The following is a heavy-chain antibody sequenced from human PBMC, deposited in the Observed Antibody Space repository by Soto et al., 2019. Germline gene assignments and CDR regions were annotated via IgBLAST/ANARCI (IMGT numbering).Heavy chain of an antibody. CDR1: GGSISIQY. CDR2: LYYSDST. D-gene: IGHD2-15*01. V-gene: IGHV4-59*11. CDR3: ARGRDDFNGWYLDS. Sequence: XETLSLTCTVAGGSISIQYWSWIRQSPGKGLEWIGYLYYSDSTNYNPSLESRVTISPDTSKNQFSLKVRSVTAADTAVHYCARGRDDFNGWYLDSWGRGNLVTVSS. J-gene: IGHJ2*01.